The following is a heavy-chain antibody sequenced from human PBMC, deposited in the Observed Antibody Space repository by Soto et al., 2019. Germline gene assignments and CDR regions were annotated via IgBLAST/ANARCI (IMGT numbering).Heavy chain of an antibody. J-gene: IGHJ4*02. Sequence: GSLRLSCAAFGFTFSIYSMNWVRQAPGKGLEWVSSISSSSSYIYYADSVKGRFTISRDNAKSSLYLQMNSLRAEDTAVYYCASLYSSSSSLDYWGQGTLVTVSS. V-gene: IGHV3-21*01. D-gene: IGHD6-6*01. CDR2: ISSSSSYI. CDR3: ASLYSSSSSLDY. CDR1: GFTFSIYS.